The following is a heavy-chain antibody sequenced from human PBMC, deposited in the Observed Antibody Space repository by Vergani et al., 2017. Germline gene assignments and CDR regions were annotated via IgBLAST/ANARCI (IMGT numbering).Heavy chain of an antibody. CDR2: IDHTGRP. CDR3: ARVNTETNGHLYYFYYMDV. CDR1: GGSFTSYH. J-gene: IGHJ6*03. V-gene: IGHV4-34*01. Sequence: QVQLQQWGGGLLKPSETLSLTCVVNGGSFTSYHWTWIRQSPGEGLEWVGDIDHTGRPDYNPSLKSRLTMSVDKSRNQFSLTLNSVTAPDTAIYCCARVNTETNGHLYYFYYMDVWGQGTAVTVS. D-gene: IGHD4-11*01.